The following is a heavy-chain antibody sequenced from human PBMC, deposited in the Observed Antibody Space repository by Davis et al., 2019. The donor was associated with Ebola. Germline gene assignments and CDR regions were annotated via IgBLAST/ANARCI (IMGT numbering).Heavy chain of an antibody. CDR3: TRHDYSGGWFDP. V-gene: IGHV4-39*07. J-gene: IGHJ5*02. Sequence: GSLRLSCTVSGVSISSSSYYWGWIRQPPGKGLEWIGSIYYSGNTNYNPSLKSRVTISVDTSKNQFSLKLSSVTAADTALYYCTRHDYSGGWFDPWGQGTLVTVSS. CDR2: IYYSGNT. CDR1: GVSISSSSYY. D-gene: IGHD4-11*01.